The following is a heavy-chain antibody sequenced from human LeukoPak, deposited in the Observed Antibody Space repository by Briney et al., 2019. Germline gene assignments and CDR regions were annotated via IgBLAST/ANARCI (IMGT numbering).Heavy chain of an antibody. V-gene: IGHV3-23*01. D-gene: IGHD3-22*01. CDR2: ISGSGGST. J-gene: IGHJ4*02. CDR3: AKDLDSSGYYDY. CDR1: GFTFSSYA. Sequence: PGGSLRLSCAASGFTFSSYAMSWVRQAPGKGLEWVSAISGSGGSTYYADSVKGRFTISRDNSKNTLCLQMNSLRAEDTAVYYYAKDLDSSGYYDYWGQGTLVTVSS.